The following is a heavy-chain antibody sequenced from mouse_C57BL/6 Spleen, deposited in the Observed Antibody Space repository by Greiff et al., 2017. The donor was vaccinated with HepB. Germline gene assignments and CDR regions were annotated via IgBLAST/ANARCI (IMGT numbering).Heavy chain of an antibody. J-gene: IGHJ1*03. Sequence: VQLQQSGPVLVKPGASVKMSCKASGYTFTDYYMNWVKQSHGKSLEWIGVINPYNGGTSYNQKFKGKATLTVDKSSSTAYMELNSLTSEDSAVYYCARRGIYDGYFWYFDVWGTGTTVTVSS. CDR1: GYTFTDYY. CDR3: ARRGIYDGYFWYFDV. CDR2: INPYNGGT. V-gene: IGHV1-19*01. D-gene: IGHD2-3*01.